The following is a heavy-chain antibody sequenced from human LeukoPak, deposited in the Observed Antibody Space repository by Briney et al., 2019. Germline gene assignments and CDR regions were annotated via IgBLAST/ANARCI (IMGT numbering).Heavy chain of an antibody. J-gene: IGHJ4*02. D-gene: IGHD3-3*01. CDR1: GFTFSSYW. CDR2: IKQDESEK. Sequence: GGSLRLSCAASGFTFSSYWMSWVRQAPGKGLEWVANIKQDESEKYYVDSVKGRFTISRDNAKNPLYLQMNSLRAEDTAVYYCARDPTIFGVVIVPDYWGQGTLVTVSS. CDR3: ARDPTIFGVVIVPDY. V-gene: IGHV3-7*01.